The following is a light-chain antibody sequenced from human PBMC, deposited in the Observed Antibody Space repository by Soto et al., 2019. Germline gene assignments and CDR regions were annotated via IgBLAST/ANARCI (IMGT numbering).Light chain of an antibody. CDR3: QQYNNWPPTWT. CDR2: GAS. CDR1: QSVSSN. Sequence: EIEMTQSPATLSVSPEERATLSCRASQSVSSNLAWYQQKPGQAPRLLIYGASTRATGIPARFSGSGSGTEFTLTISSLQSEDFAVYYCQQYNNWPPTWTFGQGTKVEIK. V-gene: IGKV3-15*01. J-gene: IGKJ1*01.